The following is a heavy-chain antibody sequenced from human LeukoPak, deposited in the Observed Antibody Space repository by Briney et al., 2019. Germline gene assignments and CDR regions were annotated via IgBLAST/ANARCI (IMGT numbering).Heavy chain of an antibody. CDR2: ISSSSSYT. J-gene: IGHJ4*02. D-gene: IGHD3-22*01. CDR3: ARDLVYYSHKYFDY. V-gene: IGHV3-21*01. Sequence: GGSLRLSCAASGFTFSSYSMNWVRQAPGKGLEWVSSISSSSSYTYYADSVKGRFTISRDNAKNSLYLQMNSLRAEDTAVYYCARDLVYYSHKYFDYWGQGTLVTVSS. CDR1: GFTFSSYS.